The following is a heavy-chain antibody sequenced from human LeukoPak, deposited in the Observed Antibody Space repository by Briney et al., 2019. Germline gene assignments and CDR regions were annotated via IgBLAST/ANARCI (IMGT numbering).Heavy chain of an antibody. CDR2: IKRDGSEK. J-gene: IGHJ6*02. V-gene: IGHV3-7*02. Sequence: PGGSLRLSCVASGFTFSTYWMSWVRQAPGKGLECVANIKRDGSEKYYVDSVKGRFTISRDNSKNTLYLQMNSLRAEDTAVYYCARGPLANGYSSSWYYYYGMDVWGQGTTVTVSS. CDR1: GFTFSTYW. CDR3: ARGPLANGYSSSWYYYYGMDV. D-gene: IGHD6-13*01.